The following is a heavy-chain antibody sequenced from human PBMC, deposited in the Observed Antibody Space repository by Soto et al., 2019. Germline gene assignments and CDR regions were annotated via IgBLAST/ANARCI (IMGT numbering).Heavy chain of an antibody. CDR2: IYPGDFDT. CDR1: GYSFTSFW. D-gene: IGHD2-2*01. V-gene: IGHV5-51*01. J-gene: IGHJ4*02. Sequence: PGEALKISCKGSGYSFTSFWIGWVRQMPGKGLEWMGIIYPGDFDTRYSLSFQGQVTISADKSINTAYLQWSSLKASDTAMYYCARRLSPLDPYHFDYWGQGTLVTVSS. CDR3: ARRLSPLDPYHFDY.